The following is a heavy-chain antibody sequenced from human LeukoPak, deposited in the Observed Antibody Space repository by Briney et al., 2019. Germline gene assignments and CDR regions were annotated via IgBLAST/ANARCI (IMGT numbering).Heavy chain of an antibody. Sequence: GGSLRLSCAASGFTFSDYYMSWIRQAPGKGLEWVSYISSSGSTIYYADSVKGRFTISRDNAKNSLYLQMNSLRAEDTAVYYCAKASMATISRFDYWGHGTLVTVSS. CDR1: GFTFSDYY. J-gene: IGHJ4*01. V-gene: IGHV3-11*01. CDR2: ISSSGSTI. CDR3: AKASMATISRFDY. D-gene: IGHD5-24*01.